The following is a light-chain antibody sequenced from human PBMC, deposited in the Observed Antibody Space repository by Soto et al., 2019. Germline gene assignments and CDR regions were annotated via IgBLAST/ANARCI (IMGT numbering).Light chain of an antibody. V-gene: IGKV1-5*01. CDR3: QQYHSYWT. CDR1: QNIRSR. J-gene: IGKJ1*01. CDR2: DAS. Sequence: DFQMTQSPSTLSASVGARVTITWRASQNIRSRLAWFQQKPGKAPKLLIYDASSLESGAPQRFSGGGSGTEFTITISSLQTDDSSTYYCQQYHSYWTFGQGTKVDIK.